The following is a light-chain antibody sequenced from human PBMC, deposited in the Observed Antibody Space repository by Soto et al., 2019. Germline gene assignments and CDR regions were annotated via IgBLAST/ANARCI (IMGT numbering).Light chain of an antibody. Sequence: DIQMTQSPSSLSASVGDRVTITCRASQGISNFLAWYQQKPGKVPKLLISAASTFQSGVPSRFSGSGSATDFTLTITSLQPEDVATYYCQKYSSVITFGQGTRLEI. CDR1: QGISNF. CDR3: QKYSSVIT. J-gene: IGKJ5*01. V-gene: IGKV1-27*01. CDR2: AAS.